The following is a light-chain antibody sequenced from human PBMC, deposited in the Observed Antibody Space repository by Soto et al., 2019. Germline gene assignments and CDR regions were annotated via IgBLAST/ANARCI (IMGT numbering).Light chain of an antibody. J-gene: IGLJ1*01. Sequence: QSALTHPASVSVSPGQSITISCTGTSSNIGSNHVSWYQQHPGKAPRLIIYDVSKRPSENSNRFSCSKSNKTASLNISGLQADDEAYYYCSSNSSSSRYVFGTGTKVTVL. CDR1: SSNIGSNH. V-gene: IGLV2-14*01. CDR3: SSNSSSSRYV. CDR2: DVS.